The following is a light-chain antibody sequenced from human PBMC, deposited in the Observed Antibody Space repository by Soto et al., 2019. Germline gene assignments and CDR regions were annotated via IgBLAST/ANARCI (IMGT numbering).Light chain of an antibody. Sequence: DIQMTQSPSSVSASVGDRVTITCRASQGISSWLARYQQKHGKAAKLLIYAASSLQSGVASMFSGRGSATDFTLTISSLQPEDVATYYCPQANSFPLTFGGGTKVEIK. J-gene: IGKJ4*01. V-gene: IGKV1-12*01. CDR2: AAS. CDR3: PQANSFPLT. CDR1: QGISSW.